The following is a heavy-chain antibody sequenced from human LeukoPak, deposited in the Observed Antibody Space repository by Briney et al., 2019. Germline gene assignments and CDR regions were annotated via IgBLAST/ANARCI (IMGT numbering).Heavy chain of an antibody. CDR1: GYTFTSYY. D-gene: IGHD3-22*01. CDR2: ISYDGSNK. V-gene: IGHV3-30*18. CDR3: AKDKWSYYDSSGFFDY. Sequence: SCKASGYTFTSYYMHWVRQAPGKGLEWVAVISYDGSNKYYADSVKGRFTISRDNSKNTLYLQMNSLRAEDTAVYYCAKDKWSYYDSSGFFDYWGQGTLVTVSP. J-gene: IGHJ4*02.